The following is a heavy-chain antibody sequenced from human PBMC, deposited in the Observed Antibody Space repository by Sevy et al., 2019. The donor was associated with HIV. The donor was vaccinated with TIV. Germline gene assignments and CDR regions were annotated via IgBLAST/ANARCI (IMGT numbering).Heavy chain of an antibody. J-gene: IGHJ6*03. CDR2: IYHSGST. V-gene: IGHV4-38-2*01. CDR3: ARHAKDSSSSGAAYNYYYYMDV. CDR1: GYSISSGYY. Sequence: SETLSLPCAVSGYSISSGYYWGWIRQPPGKGLEWIGSIYHSGSTYYNPSLKSRVTISVDTSKNQFSLKLSSVTAADTAVYYCARHAKDSSSSGAAYNYYYYMDVWGKGTTVTVSS. D-gene: IGHD6-6*01.